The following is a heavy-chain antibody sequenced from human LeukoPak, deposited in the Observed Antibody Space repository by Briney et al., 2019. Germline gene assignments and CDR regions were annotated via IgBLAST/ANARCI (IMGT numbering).Heavy chain of an antibody. CDR1: GGSISSYY. CDR2: IYTSGST. CDR3: AREGDYGDYYWFDP. D-gene: IGHD4-17*01. V-gene: IGHV4-4*07. J-gene: IGHJ5*02. Sequence: SETLSLTCTVSGGSISSYYWSWIRQPAGKGLEWIGRIYTSGSTNYNPSLKSRLTMSVDTSKNQFSLKLSSVTAADTAVYYCAREGDYGDYYWFDPWGQGTLVTVSS.